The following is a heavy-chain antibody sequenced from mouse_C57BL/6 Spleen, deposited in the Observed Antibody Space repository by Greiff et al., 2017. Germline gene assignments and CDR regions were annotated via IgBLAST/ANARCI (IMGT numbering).Heavy chain of an antibody. J-gene: IGHJ4*01. CDR1: GYAFSSSW. Sequence: VQLQQSGPELVKPGASVKISCKASGYAFSSSWMNWVKQRPGKGLEWIGRIYPGDGATNYNGKFKGKATLTADKSSSTAYMQLSSLTSEDSAVYFCAYSDMDYWGQGTSVTVSS. CDR2: IYPGDGAT. V-gene: IGHV1-82*01. CDR3: AYSDMDY. D-gene: IGHD2-1*01.